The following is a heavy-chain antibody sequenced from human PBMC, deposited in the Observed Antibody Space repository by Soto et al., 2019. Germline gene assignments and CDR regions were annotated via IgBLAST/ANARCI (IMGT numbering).Heavy chain of an antibody. V-gene: IGHV3-30*03. CDR1: GFTFCGYG. Sequence: GGSLRLSCGASGFTFCGYGMHWVRQAPGNGLEWVSFVSYDGHNKYYGDSVRGRFTIARDNSKRTLFLHMNSLRKEDTAVYYCTFSDSSEVDHWGQGALVTVSS. CDR3: TFSDSSEVDH. J-gene: IGHJ4*02. CDR2: VSYDGHNK. D-gene: IGHD6-6*01.